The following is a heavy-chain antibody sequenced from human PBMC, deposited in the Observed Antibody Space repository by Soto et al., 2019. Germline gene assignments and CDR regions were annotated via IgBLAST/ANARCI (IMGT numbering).Heavy chain of an antibody. CDR1: GGTFSSYA. D-gene: IGHD3-22*01. Sequence: ASVKVSCKASGGTFSSYAISWVRQAPGQGLEWMGGIIPIFGTANYAQKFQGRVTITADESTSTAYMELSSLRSEDTAVYYCARAGDYDTVDAFDIWGQGTMVTVSS. V-gene: IGHV1-69*13. CDR3: ARAGDYDTVDAFDI. CDR2: IIPIFGTA. J-gene: IGHJ3*02.